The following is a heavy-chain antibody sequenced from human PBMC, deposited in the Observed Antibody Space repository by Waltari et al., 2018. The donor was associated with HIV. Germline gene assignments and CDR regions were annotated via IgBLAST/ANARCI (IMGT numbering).Heavy chain of an antibody. CDR3: VRDRRLRFLRGFDR. Sequence: QVQLQESCPGLIKPSQTLSLTCTVSGDSISSGGYYWSWIRQHPVKGLEWIGHIYYTGGTDYNPSLSSRLNISVDTSDNQFSLNLSSVTAADTAVYYCVRDRRLRFLRGFDRWGQGTLVTVSS. V-gene: IGHV4-31*03. CDR2: IYYTGGT. D-gene: IGHD3-3*01. J-gene: IGHJ5*02. CDR1: GDSISSGGYY.